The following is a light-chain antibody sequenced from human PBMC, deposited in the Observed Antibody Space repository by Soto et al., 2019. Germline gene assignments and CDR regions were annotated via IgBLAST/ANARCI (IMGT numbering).Light chain of an antibody. CDR3: SSYTSRSNLV. J-gene: IGLJ1*01. V-gene: IGLV2-14*01. CDR1: SSDVGGYNY. Sequence: QSALTQPASVSGSPGQSITISCTGTSSDVGGYNYVSWYQQHPGKAPKLMIYEVSNRPSGVSNRFSGSKSGNTASLTISGLQAEDEADYYCSSYTSRSNLVFGNGTKVTVL. CDR2: EVS.